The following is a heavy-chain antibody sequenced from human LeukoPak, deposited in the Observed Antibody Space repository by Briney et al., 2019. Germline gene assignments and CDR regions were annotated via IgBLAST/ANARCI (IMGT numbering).Heavy chain of an antibody. D-gene: IGHD6-19*01. Sequence: GGSLRLSCAASGFIFSNYGMHWVRQAPGKGLEWVAFIRYDESNKFYADSVKGRFTTSRDNSKNILFLQMNSLRAEDTAVYYCATMQWLEGVDWFDPWGQGTLVTVSS. CDR3: ATMQWLEGVDWFDP. J-gene: IGHJ5*02. V-gene: IGHV3-30*02. CDR2: IRYDESNK. CDR1: GFIFSNYG.